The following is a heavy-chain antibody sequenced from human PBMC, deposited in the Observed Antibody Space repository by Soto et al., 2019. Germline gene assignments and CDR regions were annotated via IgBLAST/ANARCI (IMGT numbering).Heavy chain of an antibody. CDR3: AREPSPYTIVGVVTDNWFDP. Sequence: SVKVSCKASGGTFSSYAISWVRQAPGQGLEWMGGIIPIFGTANYAQKFQGRVTITADKSTSTAYMELSSLRSEDTAVYYCAREPSPYTIVGVVTDNWFDPWGQGTLVTVSS. J-gene: IGHJ5*02. V-gene: IGHV1-69*06. CDR1: GGTFSSYA. CDR2: IIPIFGTA. D-gene: IGHD3-3*01.